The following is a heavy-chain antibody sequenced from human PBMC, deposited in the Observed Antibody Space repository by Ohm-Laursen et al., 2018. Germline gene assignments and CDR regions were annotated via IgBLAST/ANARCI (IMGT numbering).Heavy chain of an antibody. CDR3: AKDSGGRTQQVAEKGIDV. Sequence: SLRLSCTAFGFTFGDYGLHWVRQVSGKGLEWVSSITWNSGSIGYADSVEGRFTVSRDNARNSLFLQMNSLIPEDTALYYCAKDSGGRTQQVAEKGIDVWGQGTLVTVST. CDR2: ITWNSGSI. D-gene: IGHD6-13*01. V-gene: IGHV3-9*01. J-gene: IGHJ4*02. CDR1: GFTFGDYG.